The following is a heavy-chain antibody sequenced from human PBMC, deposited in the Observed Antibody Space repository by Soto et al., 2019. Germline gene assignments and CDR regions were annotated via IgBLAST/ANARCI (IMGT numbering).Heavy chain of an antibody. Sequence: QVQLVQSGAEVKKPGASVKVSCKASGYTFTSYGIIWVRQAPGQGLEWMGWISAYNGNTNYAQKLQGRVTMTTDTSTSTAYMELRGLRSGDTAVYYCARVIEHCTNGVCYKGWFDPWGQGTLVTVSS. D-gene: IGHD2-8*01. CDR2: ISAYNGNT. CDR3: ARVIEHCTNGVCYKGWFDP. V-gene: IGHV1-18*04. J-gene: IGHJ5*02. CDR1: GYTFTSYG.